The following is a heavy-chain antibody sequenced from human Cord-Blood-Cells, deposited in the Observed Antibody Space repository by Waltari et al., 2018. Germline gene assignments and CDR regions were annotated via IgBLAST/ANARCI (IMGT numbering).Heavy chain of an antibody. J-gene: IGHJ4*02. V-gene: IGHV4-34*01. D-gene: IGHD2-2*02. CDR1: GGSFSGYY. CDR3: ARGRGRDIVVVPAAIPDFDY. CDR2: INHSGST. Sequence: QVQLQQWGAGLLKPSETLSLTCAVDGGSFSGYYWSWIRQPPGTGLEWIGEINHSGSTNYNPSLKSRVTISVDTSKNQFSLKLSSVTAADTAVYYCARGRGRDIVVVPAAIPDFDYWGQGTLVTVSS.